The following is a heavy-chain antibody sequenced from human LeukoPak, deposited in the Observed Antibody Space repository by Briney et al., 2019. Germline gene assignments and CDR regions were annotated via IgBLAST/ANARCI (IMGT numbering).Heavy chain of an antibody. Sequence: SETLSLTCTVSGGSITSYYWGWIRQAPGKGLEWIGYIYYGGTSNYNPSLKSRVTISVDTSKNQFSLNLRSVTAADSAVYYCARDLGYCSTTNCHNYFAPWGQGTLVTVSS. V-gene: IGHV4-59*01. CDR1: GGSITSYY. CDR3: ARDLGYCSTTNCHNYFAP. J-gene: IGHJ5*02. D-gene: IGHD2-2*01. CDR2: IYYGGTS.